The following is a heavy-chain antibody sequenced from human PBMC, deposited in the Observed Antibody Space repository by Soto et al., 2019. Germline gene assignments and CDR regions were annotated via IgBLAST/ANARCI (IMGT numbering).Heavy chain of an antibody. J-gene: IGHJ6*01. CDR1: GGTFSNFA. Sequence: VQLVQSGAEVKKPGSSVKVSCKASGGTFSNFALISWVRQAPGQGLEWMGGIIPIDATVNYAQKFQGRITLTADEATTTAYMDLGRLSFEDTAVYYCAGDLSGFGYTYGAVWRPGSTVTVSS. CDR3: AGDLSGFGYTYGAV. V-gene: IGHV1-69*12. D-gene: IGHD3-10*01. CDR2: IIPIDATV.